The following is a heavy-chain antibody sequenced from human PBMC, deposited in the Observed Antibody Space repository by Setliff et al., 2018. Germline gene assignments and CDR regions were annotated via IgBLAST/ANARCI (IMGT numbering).Heavy chain of an antibody. V-gene: IGHV1-18*01. CDR2: ISAYNGNT. Sequence: ASVKVSCKASGYTFTSYGISWVRQAPGQGLAWMGWISAYNGNTNYAQKLQGRVTMTTDTSTSTAYMELRSLRSDDTAVYYCARDRSGAGDYYDSSGYYDYWGQGTLVTVSS. CDR3: ARDRSGAGDYYDSSGYYDY. D-gene: IGHD3-22*01. J-gene: IGHJ4*02. CDR1: GYTFTSYG.